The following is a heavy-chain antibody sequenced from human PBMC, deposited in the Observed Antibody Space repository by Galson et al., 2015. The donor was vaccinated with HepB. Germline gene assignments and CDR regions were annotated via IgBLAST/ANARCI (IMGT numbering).Heavy chain of an antibody. CDR1: GYSFATYW. Sequence: QSGAEVKKPGESLKISCKGSGYSFATYWIGWVRQRPGQGLEWMGIIYPGDSDTRYSPSFQGQVIISAYKSISAAYLQWSSLKASDTAMDYCARWGGSAGSDWFDAWGQGTLVTVSS. V-gene: IGHV5-51*01. CDR3: ARWGGSAGSDWFDA. D-gene: IGHD1-26*01. J-gene: IGHJ5*02. CDR2: IYPGDSDT.